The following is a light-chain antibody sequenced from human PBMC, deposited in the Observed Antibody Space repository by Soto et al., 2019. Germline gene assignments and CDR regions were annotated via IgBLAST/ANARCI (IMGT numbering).Light chain of an antibody. CDR3: CSYAGSYTWV. Sequence: QSVLTQPRSVSGSPGQSVTISCTGTSSDVGGYNYVSWYEQHPVKAPKFMIYDVTKRPSGVPDRFSGSKSGNTASLTISGLQAEDEADYYCCSYAGSYTWVFGTGTKVTVL. J-gene: IGLJ1*01. CDR1: SSDVGGYNY. CDR2: DVT. V-gene: IGLV2-11*01.